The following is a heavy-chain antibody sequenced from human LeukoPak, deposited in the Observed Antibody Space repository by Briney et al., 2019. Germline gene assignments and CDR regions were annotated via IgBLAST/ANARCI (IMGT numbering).Heavy chain of an antibody. D-gene: IGHD6-25*01. J-gene: IGHJ6*03. V-gene: IGHV3-48*01. CDR1: GFTFSSYS. Sequence: GGSLRLSCAASGFTFSSYSMNWVRQAPGKGLEWVSYISSSSSTIYYADSVKGRFTISRDNAKNSLYLQVNSLRAEDTAVYYCARDPSIAAAQYYMDVWGKGTTVTVSS. CDR3: ARDPSIAAAQYYMDV. CDR2: ISSSSSTI.